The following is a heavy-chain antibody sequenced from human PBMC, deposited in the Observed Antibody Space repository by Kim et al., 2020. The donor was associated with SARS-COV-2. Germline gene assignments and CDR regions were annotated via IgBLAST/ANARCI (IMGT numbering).Heavy chain of an antibody. J-gene: IGHJ4*02. Sequence: GGSLRLSCTASGFTFGDYAMSWFRQAPGKGLEWVGFIRSKAYGGTTEYAASVKGRFTISRDDSKSIAYLQMNSLKTEDTAVYYCTSLVVRGVIGGMDWGQGTLVTVSS. V-gene: IGHV3-49*03. CDR2: IRSKAYGGTT. D-gene: IGHD3-10*01. CDR3: TSLVVRGVIGGMD. CDR1: GFTFGDYA.